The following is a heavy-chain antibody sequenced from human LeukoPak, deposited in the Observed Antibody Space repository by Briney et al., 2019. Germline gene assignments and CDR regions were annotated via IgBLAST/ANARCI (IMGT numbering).Heavy chain of an antibody. CDR1: GFTFSSYW. Sequence: QSGGSLRLSCAASGFTFSSYWMSWVRQAPGKGLEWVANIKQDGSEKYYVDSVKGRFTISRDNAKNSLYLQMNSLRAEDTAVYYCARDRRSGGRGLDYWGQGTLVTVSS. V-gene: IGHV3-7*01. D-gene: IGHD3-16*01. CDR3: ARDRRSGGRGLDY. J-gene: IGHJ4*02. CDR2: IKQDGSEK.